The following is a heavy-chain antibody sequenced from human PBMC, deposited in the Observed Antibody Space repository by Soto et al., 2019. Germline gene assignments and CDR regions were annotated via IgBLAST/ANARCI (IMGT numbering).Heavy chain of an antibody. Sequence: EVQLVESGGGLVQPGGSLRLSCAASGFTFSTYSMNWVRQAPGKGLEWVSYISYSSITTFYADSVKGRFTISRDNAKNSLSLQMNSLRAEDTAVYYCATAVGGYCSGVSCAHPPFDMWGQGTMVTVSS. CDR1: GFTFSTYS. CDR2: ISYSSITT. CDR3: ATAVGGYCSGVSCAHPPFDM. V-gene: IGHV3-48*01. D-gene: IGHD2-15*01. J-gene: IGHJ3*02.